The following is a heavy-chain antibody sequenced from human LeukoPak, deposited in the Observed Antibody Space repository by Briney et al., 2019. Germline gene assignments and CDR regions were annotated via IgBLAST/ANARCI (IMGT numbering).Heavy chain of an antibody. D-gene: IGHD3-22*01. V-gene: IGHV3-48*02. Sequence: GGSLRLSCAASGFTFSSHSMTWVRQAPGKGLEWVSSISSSSSTIYYADSVKGRFTISRDNAKNSLYLQMNSLRDEDTAVYYCARAVHYYDSSGFALDIWGQGTMVTVSS. CDR3: ARAVHYYDSSGFALDI. J-gene: IGHJ3*02. CDR2: ISSSSSTI. CDR1: GFTFSSHS.